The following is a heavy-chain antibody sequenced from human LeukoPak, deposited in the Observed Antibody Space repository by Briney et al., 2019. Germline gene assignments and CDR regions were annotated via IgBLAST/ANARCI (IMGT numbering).Heavy chain of an antibody. D-gene: IGHD6-13*01. Sequence: GGSLRLSCAASGFTFSSYSMNWVRQAPGKGLEWVSSISSSSSYIYYADSVKGRFTISRDNAKNSLYLQMNSLRAEDTAVYHCARDLEQQLPDYYYYYGMDVWGQGTRSPSP. CDR2: ISSSSSYI. CDR1: GFTFSSYS. CDR3: ARDLEQQLPDYYYYYGMDV. V-gene: IGHV3-21*01. J-gene: IGHJ6*02.